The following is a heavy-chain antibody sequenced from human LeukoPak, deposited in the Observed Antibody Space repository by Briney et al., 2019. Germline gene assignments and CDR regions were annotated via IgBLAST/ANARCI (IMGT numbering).Heavy chain of an antibody. Sequence: SETLSLTCTVSGGSISSYYWSWIRQPPGKGLEWIGYIYYSGSTNYNPSLKSRVTISVDTSKNQFSLKLSSVTAADTAVYYCARVGARWLQLTQMHLDFWGQGTMVTVSS. J-gene: IGHJ3*01. CDR2: IYYSGST. CDR1: GGSISSYY. V-gene: IGHV4-59*08. D-gene: IGHD5-24*01. CDR3: ARVGARWLQLTQMHLDF.